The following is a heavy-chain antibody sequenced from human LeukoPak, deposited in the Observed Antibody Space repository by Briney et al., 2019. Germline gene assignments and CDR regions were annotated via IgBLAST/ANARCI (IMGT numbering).Heavy chain of an antibody. CDR2: LCDRGTP. CDR3: ARAANYRDRSGYPSPFDF. CDR1: GDTISSSRFF. J-gene: IGHJ4*02. D-gene: IGHD6-19*01. Sequence: SETLSLTCTVSGDTISSSRFFWAWIRQPPGKGLEWSASLCDRGTPKYIPAFESLMSICTDTAKNQQSLNLRSVTAADTAVYSCARAANYRDRSGYPSPFDFWGEGILATVSS. V-gene: IGHV4-39*02.